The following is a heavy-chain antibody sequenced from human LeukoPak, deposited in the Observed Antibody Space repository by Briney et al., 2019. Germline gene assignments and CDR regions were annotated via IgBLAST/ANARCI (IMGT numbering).Heavy chain of an antibody. CDR3: VSFYETY. CDR1: GNYW. V-gene: IGHV3-74*01. D-gene: IGHD2/OR15-2a*01. CDR2: INSDGSWT. Sequence: GGSLKLSCAASGNYWMHWFRQAPGKGLVWVSHINSDGSWTSYADSVKGRFTISKDNAKNTVYLQMNSLRAEDTAVYYCVSFYETYWGRGTLVTVSS. J-gene: IGHJ4*02.